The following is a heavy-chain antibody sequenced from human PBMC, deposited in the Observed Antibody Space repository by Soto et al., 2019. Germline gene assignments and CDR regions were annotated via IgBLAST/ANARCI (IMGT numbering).Heavy chain of an antibody. D-gene: IGHD4-17*01. CDR3: ARDPTTVTAGPDFDAFDI. CDR1: GYTFTSYY. Sequence: QVQLVQSGAEVKKPGASVKVSCKASGYTFTSYYMHWVRQAPGQGLEWMGIINPSGGSTSYAQKFQGRVTMTRDTSTSTVYMELSSLRSEDTAVYYCARDPTTVTAGPDFDAFDIWGQGTMVTVSS. J-gene: IGHJ3*02. V-gene: IGHV1-46*01. CDR2: INPSGGST.